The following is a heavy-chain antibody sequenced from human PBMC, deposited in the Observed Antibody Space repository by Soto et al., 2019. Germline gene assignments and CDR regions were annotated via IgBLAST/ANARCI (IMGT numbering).Heavy chain of an antibody. J-gene: IGHJ6*02. V-gene: IGHV3-48*02. CDR2: ISSSSSTI. CDR3: ARVRWRDYGDYSYYYYGMDV. D-gene: IGHD4-17*01. CDR1: GFTFSSYS. Sequence: GGSLRLSCAASGFTFSSYSMNWVRQAPGKGLEWVSYISSSSSTIYYADSVKGRFTISRDNAKNSLYLQMNSLRDEDTAVYYCARVRWRDYGDYSYYYYGMDVWGQGTTVTVSS.